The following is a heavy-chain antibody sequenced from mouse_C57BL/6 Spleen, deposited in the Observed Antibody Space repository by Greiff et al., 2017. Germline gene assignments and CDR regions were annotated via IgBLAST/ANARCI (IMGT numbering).Heavy chain of an antibody. V-gene: IGHV1-26*01. CDR1: GYTFTDYY. Sequence: VQLQQSGPELVKPGASVKLSCTASGYTFTDYYMNWVQQSPGKSLEWIGDISPNSGGTGSNQNFKGKATLTVDKSSSTAYMELRSLTSEDSAVYYCASPRWDSAGYFEVWGTGTTVTVSS. CDR3: ASPRWDSAGYFEV. D-gene: IGHD4-1*01. J-gene: IGHJ1*03. CDR2: ISPNSGGT.